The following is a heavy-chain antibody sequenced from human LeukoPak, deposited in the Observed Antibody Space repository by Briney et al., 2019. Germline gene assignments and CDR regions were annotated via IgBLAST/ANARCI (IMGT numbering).Heavy chain of an antibody. CDR1: GVSISSYY. V-gene: IGHV4-59*01. J-gene: IGHJ3*02. D-gene: IGHD3-22*01. Sequence: SETLSLTCTVSGVSISSYYWSWLRQPPGKGLEWIGHISDSGDTNYSPSLKSRVTISVDTSKKQFSLKRSSVTTADTAVYYCARESYYDTSGYFKDTFDMWGQGTLVTVSS. CDR3: ARESYYDTSGYFKDTFDM. CDR2: ISDSGDT.